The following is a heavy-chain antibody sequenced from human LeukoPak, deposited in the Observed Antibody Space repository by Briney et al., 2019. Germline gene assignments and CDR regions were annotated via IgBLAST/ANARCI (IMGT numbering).Heavy chain of an antibody. CDR2: INWNGGST. Sequence: GGSLRLSCAASGFTFDDYGMSWVRQAPGKGLEWVSGINWNGGSTGYADSVKGRFTISRDNAKNSLYLQMNSLRAEDTALYYCARGPHCGGDCYLIYFDYWGQGTLVTVSS. J-gene: IGHJ4*02. D-gene: IGHD2-21*02. CDR1: GFTFDDYG. CDR3: ARGPHCGGDCYLIYFDY. V-gene: IGHV3-20*04.